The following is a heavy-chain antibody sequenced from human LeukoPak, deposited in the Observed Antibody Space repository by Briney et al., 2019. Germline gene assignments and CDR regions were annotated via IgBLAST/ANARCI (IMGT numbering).Heavy chain of an antibody. Sequence: SETLSLTCTVSRYSISSGYYWGWIRQPPEQGLEWIGSIYHSGSTYYNPSLKSRVTISVDTSKNQFSLKLSSVTAADTAVYYCARGYAGIAAAGAYYFDYWGQGTLVTVSS. CDR1: RYSISSGYY. CDR3: ARGYAGIAAAGAYYFDY. V-gene: IGHV4-38-2*02. D-gene: IGHD6-13*01. CDR2: IYHSGST. J-gene: IGHJ4*02.